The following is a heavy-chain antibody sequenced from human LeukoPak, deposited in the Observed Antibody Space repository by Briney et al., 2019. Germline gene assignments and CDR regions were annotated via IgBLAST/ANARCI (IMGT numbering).Heavy chain of an antibody. CDR2: MNPNSGNT. Sequence: GASVKVSCKASGYTFTSYDINWVRQATGQGLEWMGWMNPNSGNTGYAQKFQGRVTMTRNTSIGTAYMELSSLRSEGTAVYYCATSPRSDQGGYWGQGTLVTVSS. CDR1: GYTFTSYD. V-gene: IGHV1-8*01. J-gene: IGHJ4*02. CDR3: ATSPRSDQGGY. D-gene: IGHD3-3*01.